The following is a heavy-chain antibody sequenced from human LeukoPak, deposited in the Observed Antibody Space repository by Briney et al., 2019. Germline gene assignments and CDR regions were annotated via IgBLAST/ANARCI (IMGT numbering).Heavy chain of an antibody. V-gene: IGHV4-39*01. Sequence: SSETLSLTCTVSGGSISSSSYYWGWIRQPPGKGLEWIGSIYYSGSTYYNPSLKSRVTISVDTSKNQFSLKLSSVTAAGTAVYYCARQRSDYASTYFDYWGQGTLVTVSS. CDR1: GGSISSSSYY. D-gene: IGHD4-17*01. J-gene: IGHJ4*02. CDR3: ARQRSDYASTYFDY. CDR2: IYYSGST.